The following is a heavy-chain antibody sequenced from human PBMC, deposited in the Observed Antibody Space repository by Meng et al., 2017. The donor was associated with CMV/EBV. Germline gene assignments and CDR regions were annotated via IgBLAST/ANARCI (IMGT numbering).Heavy chain of an antibody. CDR3: ARDGLDIVATISGDYFDY. V-gene: IGHV3-7*01. D-gene: IGHD5-12*01. CDR1: GFPFSTYW. J-gene: IGHJ4*02. CDR2: IKQDGSEK. Sequence: LSLTCAASGFPFSTYWLSWVRQAPGKGLEWVANIKQDGSEKYYVDSVKGRFTISRDNAKNSLYLQMNSLRAEETAVYYFARDGLDIVATISGDYFDYWGQGTLVTVSS.